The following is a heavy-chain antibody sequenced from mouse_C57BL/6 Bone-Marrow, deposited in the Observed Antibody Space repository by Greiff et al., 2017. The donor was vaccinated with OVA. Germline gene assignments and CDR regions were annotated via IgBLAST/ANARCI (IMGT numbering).Heavy chain of an antibody. CDR1: GYTFTSYW. CDR2: IHPSDSDT. CDR3: AMMWTPYRYAMDY. Sequence: QVQLQQPGAELVKPGASVKVSCKASGYTFTSYWMHWVKQRPGQGLEWIGRIHPSDSDTNYNQKFKDKATLTVDKSSSTAYMQLSSLTSEDSAFYYCAMMWTPYRYAMDYWGQGTSVTVSS. V-gene: IGHV1-74*01. J-gene: IGHJ4*01.